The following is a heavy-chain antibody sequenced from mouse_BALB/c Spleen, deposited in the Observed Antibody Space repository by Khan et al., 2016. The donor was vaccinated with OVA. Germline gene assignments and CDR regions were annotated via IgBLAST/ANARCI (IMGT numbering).Heavy chain of an antibody. V-gene: IGHV2-6-7*01. CDR1: GFSLTGYG. CDR2: IWGDGST. J-gene: IGHJ4*01. CDR3: ARAYYANYREAMDY. D-gene: IGHD2-10*01. Sequence: QMQLEESGPGLVAPSQSLSITCTVSGFSLTGYGVNWVRQPPGKGLEWLGMIWGDGSTDYNSALKSRLSISKDNSKSQVFLKMNSLQTDDTARDDCARAYYANYREAMDYWGQGTSVTVSS.